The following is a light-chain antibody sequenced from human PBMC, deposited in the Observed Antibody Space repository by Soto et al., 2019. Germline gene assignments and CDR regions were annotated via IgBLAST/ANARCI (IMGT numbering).Light chain of an antibody. CDR3: QHYGGVWT. J-gene: IGKJ1*01. V-gene: IGKV1-39*01. CDR2: AAS. Sequence: DIQMTQSPSSLSASVGDRVTITCRASQTITKYLNWYQHKPGKAPKLLIYAASSLQGGVPSRFSGSGSGTEFTLTISSLQPDDFATYHCQHYGGVWTFGQGTKVDIK. CDR1: QTITKY.